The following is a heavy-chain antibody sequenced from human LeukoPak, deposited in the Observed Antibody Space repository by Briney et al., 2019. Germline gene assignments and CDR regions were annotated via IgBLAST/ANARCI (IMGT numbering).Heavy chain of an antibody. J-gene: IGHJ1*01. Sequence: GASVKVSCKASGYTFTVYYIHWVRQAPGQGPEWMGWINPNSGGTKYAEKFQGRVTMTRDTSISTAYMEVGRLTSDDTAVYYCASPEPQHIVVVTAIPEDFQHWGQGTLVTVSS. V-gene: IGHV1-2*02. CDR1: GYTFTVYY. CDR2: INPNSGGT. CDR3: ASPEPQHIVVVTAIPEDFQH. D-gene: IGHD2-21*02.